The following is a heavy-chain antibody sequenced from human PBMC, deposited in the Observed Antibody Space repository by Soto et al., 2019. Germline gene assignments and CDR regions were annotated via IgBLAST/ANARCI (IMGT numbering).Heavy chain of an antibody. CDR2: ISGSGGST. V-gene: IGHV3-23*01. D-gene: IGHD3-10*01. CDR1: GFTFSSYA. J-gene: IGHJ4*02. Sequence: GGSLRLSCAASGFTFSSYAMSWVRQAPGKGLEWVSAISGSGGSTYYADSVKGRFTISRDNSKNTLYLQMNSLRAEDTAVYYCAKGTGVLWFGELLYSFDYWGQGTLVTVSS. CDR3: AKGTGVLWFGELLYSFDY.